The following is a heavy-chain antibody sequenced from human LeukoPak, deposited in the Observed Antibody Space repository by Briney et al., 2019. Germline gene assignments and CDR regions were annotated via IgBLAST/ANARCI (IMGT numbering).Heavy chain of an antibody. CDR3: AKAGVISGWDY. V-gene: IGHV3-23*01. D-gene: IGHD3-3*02. CDR2: IGEEKSGSWT. Sequence: PGRSLRLSCAASGFIFSSMNWVRQAPVKGLEWLSAIGEEKSGSWTKSADSVKGRFTISRDNSENTLYLQMDSLTVEDTAVYYCAKAGVISGWDYWGQGVLVTVSS. CDR1: GFIFSS. J-gene: IGHJ4*02.